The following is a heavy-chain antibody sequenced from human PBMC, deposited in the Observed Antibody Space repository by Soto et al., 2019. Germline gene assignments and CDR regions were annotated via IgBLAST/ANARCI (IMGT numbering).Heavy chain of an antibody. Sequence: PPETLSLTCTVSGGSIRSGDYYWSWIRQHPGKGLEWIGHIYYSGSTYYNPSLKSRVTISVDTSKNQFSLKLSSVTAADTAVYYCARDMGFTRDAFDIWGQGTMVTVSS. D-gene: IGHD3-3*01. CDR2: IYYSGST. J-gene: IGHJ3*02. CDR3: ARDMGFTRDAFDI. V-gene: IGHV4-30-4*01. CDR1: GGSIRSGDYY.